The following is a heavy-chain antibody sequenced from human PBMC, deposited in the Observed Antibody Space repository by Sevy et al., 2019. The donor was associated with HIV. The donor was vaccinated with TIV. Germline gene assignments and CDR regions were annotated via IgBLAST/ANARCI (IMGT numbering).Heavy chain of an antibody. Sequence: GGSLRLSCAASGFTFSSYAMHWVRQAPGKGLEWVAVISYDGSNKYYADSVKGRFTISRDNSKNTLYLQMNSLRAEDTAVYYCARDLNILTGYYNGGLDPWGLGTLVTVSS. V-gene: IGHV3-30-3*01. D-gene: IGHD3-9*01. CDR3: ARDLNILTGYYNGGLDP. J-gene: IGHJ5*02. CDR2: ISYDGSNK. CDR1: GFTFSSYA.